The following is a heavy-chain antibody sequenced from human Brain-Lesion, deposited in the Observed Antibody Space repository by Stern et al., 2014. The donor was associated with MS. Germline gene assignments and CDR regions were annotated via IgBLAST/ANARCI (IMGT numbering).Heavy chain of an antibody. V-gene: IGHV4-61*02. CDR3: ARDYGGLEFDL. Sequence: QVQLQESGPGLVKPSQTLSLTCTVSGGPISSHSYYWSWIRQPAGKGLEWIGRIYASGNSNYHPSLTNRFSISVDTSRTQLSPGLYSVAASDTTVYYCARDYGGLEFDLWGQGTLVTVSS. CDR1: GGPISSHSYY. CDR2: IYASGNS. D-gene: IGHD4-23*01. J-gene: IGHJ4*02.